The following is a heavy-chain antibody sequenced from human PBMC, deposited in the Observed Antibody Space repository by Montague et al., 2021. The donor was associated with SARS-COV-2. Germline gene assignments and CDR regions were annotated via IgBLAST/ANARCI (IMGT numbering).Heavy chain of an antibody. V-gene: IGHV4-38-2*02. CDR1: GYSISSGYY. J-gene: IGHJ3*02. CDR2: IYHIGTT. CDR3: AKGRTFRDRYLDAFVI. Sequence: SETLSLTCTVSGYSISSGYYWGWIRKFPGKGLEWIGSIYHIGTTYYNPSLKSRGTISVDTSKNQFSLKMYSVTAADTAQFYCAKGRTFRDRYLDAFVIWGQWTIVTVSS. D-gene: IGHD5-24*01.